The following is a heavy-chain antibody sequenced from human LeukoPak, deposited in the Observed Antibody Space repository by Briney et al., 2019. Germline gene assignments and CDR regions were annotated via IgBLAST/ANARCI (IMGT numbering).Heavy chain of an antibody. D-gene: IGHD2-2*01. Sequence: SVKVSCKASGYTFTSYDINWVRQATGQGLEWMGGIIPIFGTANYAQKFQGRVTITADESTSTAYMELSSLRSEDTAVYYCARDLGGWGSRVCGMDVWGQGTTVTVSS. V-gene: IGHV1-69*13. CDR3: ARDLGGWGSRVCGMDV. CDR1: GYTFTSYD. CDR2: IIPIFGTA. J-gene: IGHJ6*02.